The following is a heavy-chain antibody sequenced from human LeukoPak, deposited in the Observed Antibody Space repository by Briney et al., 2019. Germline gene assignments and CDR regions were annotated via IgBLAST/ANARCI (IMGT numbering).Heavy chain of an antibody. CDR3: ARHAGSYAFIDY. D-gene: IGHD2-2*01. CDR2: IYYSGST. CDR1: GGSFSSYY. J-gene: IGHJ4*02. V-gene: IGHV4-59*08. Sequence: SETLSLTCAVYGGSFSSYYWSWIRQPPGKGLEWIGYIYYSGSTNYNPSLKSRVTISLDTSKNQFSLKLSSVTAADTAVYYCARHAGSYAFIDYWGQGTLVTVSS.